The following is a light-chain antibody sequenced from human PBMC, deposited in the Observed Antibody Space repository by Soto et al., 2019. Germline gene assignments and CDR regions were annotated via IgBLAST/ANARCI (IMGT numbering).Light chain of an antibody. J-gene: IGKJ1*01. CDR3: QQYGSSPPWT. Sequence: EIVLTQSPGTLSLSPGERATLSCRASQSVTSSYLAWYQQKPGQAPRLLLYGASSRATGIPDRFSGSGSGTDFTLTISRLEPEDFAVSYCQQYGSSPPWTFGQGTKVGI. CDR2: GAS. CDR1: QSVTSSY. V-gene: IGKV3-20*01.